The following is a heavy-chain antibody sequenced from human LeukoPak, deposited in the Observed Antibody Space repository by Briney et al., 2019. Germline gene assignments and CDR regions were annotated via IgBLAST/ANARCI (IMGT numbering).Heavy chain of an antibody. V-gene: IGHV3-53*01. J-gene: IGHJ4*02. Sequence: GGSLRLSCAASGFTVSSNYMSWVRQAPGKGLEWVSVIHSGGSTYYADSVKGRFTISGDNSKNTLYLQMNSLRAEDTAVYYCAGDILTDSDYWGQGTLVTVSS. CDR2: IHSGGST. CDR1: GFTVSSNY. D-gene: IGHD3-9*01. CDR3: AGDILTDSDY.